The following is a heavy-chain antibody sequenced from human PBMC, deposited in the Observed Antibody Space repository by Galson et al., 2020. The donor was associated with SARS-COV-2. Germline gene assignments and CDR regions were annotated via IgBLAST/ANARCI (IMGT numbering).Heavy chain of an antibody. V-gene: IGHV3-21*01. CDR2: ISSSSYI. J-gene: IGHJ4*02. CDR3: ARGIGLNSLDY. CDR1: GFTFSSYS. Sequence: GESLKISCAASGFTFSSYSMNWVRQAPGKGLEWVSSISSSSYIYYADSVKGRFTISRDNAKNSLYLQMNSLRAEDTAVYYCARGIGLNSLDYWGQGTLVTVSS.